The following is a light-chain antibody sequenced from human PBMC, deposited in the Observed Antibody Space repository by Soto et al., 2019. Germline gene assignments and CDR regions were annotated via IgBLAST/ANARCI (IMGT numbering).Light chain of an antibody. CDR2: VNS. J-gene: IGLJ2*01. Sequence: QPVLTQPPSVSGAPGQRVTISCTGSSSNIGAGYDVHWYQQLPGTAPKLLIYVNSNRPSGVPDRFSGSKSGNSASLAITGLQAEDEADYYCQSYDSSLSGSVFGGGTKLTVL. CDR3: QSYDSSLSGSV. CDR1: SSNIGAGYD. V-gene: IGLV1-40*01.